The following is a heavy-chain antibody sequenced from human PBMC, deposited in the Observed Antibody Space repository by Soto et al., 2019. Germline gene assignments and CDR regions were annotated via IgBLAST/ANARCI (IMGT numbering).Heavy chain of an antibody. CDR1: GYTFTGYY. D-gene: IGHD3-3*01. CDR3: ARGGATSFGVVHYYYYGMDV. CDR2: INPNSGGT. Sequence: QVQLVQSGAEVKKPGASVKVSCKASGYTFTGYYMHWVRQAPGQGLEWMGWINPNSGGTNYAQKLQDWGTMTSDTSISTAYMDLSRLRSDDTAVYYCARGGATSFGVVHYYYYGMDVWGQGTTVTVSS. V-gene: IGHV1-2*04. J-gene: IGHJ6*02.